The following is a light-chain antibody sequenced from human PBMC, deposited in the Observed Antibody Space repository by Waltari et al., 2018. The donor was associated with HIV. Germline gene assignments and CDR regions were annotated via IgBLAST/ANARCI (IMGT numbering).Light chain of an antibody. Sequence: DIVMTQSPDSLAVSLGERATIPCKSSQSVLWDSKSKNYLAGYQQKPGQPPKILISWASTRESGVPDRFSGSVSVTNSTLTISSLQAEDVSLYYCQQYYSRPRTFGQGTKVEI. J-gene: IGKJ1*01. CDR1: QSVLWDSKSKNY. CDR2: WAS. CDR3: QQYYSRPRT. V-gene: IGKV4-1*01.